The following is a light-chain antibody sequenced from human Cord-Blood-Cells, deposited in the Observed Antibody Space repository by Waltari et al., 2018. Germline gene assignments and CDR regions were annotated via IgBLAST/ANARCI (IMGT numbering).Light chain of an antibody. J-gene: IGLJ1*01. CDR2: DVS. Sequence: QSALTQPASVSGSPGQSITISCTGTSNDVGGYNYVSWYQQHPGKAPKLMIYDVSNRPSGVSNRFSGSKSGNTASLTISGLQAEDEADYYCSSYTSSNYVFGTGTKVTVL. V-gene: IGLV2-14*03. CDR3: SSYTSSNYV. CDR1: SNDVGGYNY.